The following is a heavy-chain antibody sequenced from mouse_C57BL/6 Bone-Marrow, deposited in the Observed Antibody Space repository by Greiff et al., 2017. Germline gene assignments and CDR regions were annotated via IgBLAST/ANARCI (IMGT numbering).Heavy chain of an antibody. D-gene: IGHD1-1*01. J-gene: IGHJ3*01. CDR1: GYTFTSYW. CDR3: ARGNYYGSSLFAY. CDR2: LDPSDSYT. Sequence: VQLQQPGAELVMPVASVKLSCKASGYTFTSYWLHWVKQMPGQGLEWIGELDPSDSYTNYNQKFKGKSTLTVDKSSSTAYLQLSSLTSEDSAVYYCARGNYYGSSLFAYWGQGTLVTVSA. V-gene: IGHV1-69*01.